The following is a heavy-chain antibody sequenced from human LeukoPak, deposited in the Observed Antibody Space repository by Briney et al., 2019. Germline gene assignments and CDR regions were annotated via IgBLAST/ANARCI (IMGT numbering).Heavy chain of an antibody. V-gene: IGHV6-1*01. CDR3: ARGRGDFWSGYYTSYYCYYMDV. CDR2: TYYRSKWYN. J-gene: IGHJ6*03. CDR1: GDSVSSNSAA. Sequence: SQTLSLTCAISGDSVSSNSAAWNWIRQSSSRGLEWLGRTYYRSKWYNDYAVSVKSRITINPDTSKNQFSLQLNSVTPEDTAVYYCARGRGDFWSGYYTSYYCYYMDVWGKGTTVTVSS. D-gene: IGHD3-3*01.